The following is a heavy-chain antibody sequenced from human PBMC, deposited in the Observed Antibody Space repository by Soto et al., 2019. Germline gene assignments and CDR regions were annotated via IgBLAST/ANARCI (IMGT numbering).Heavy chain of an antibody. J-gene: IGHJ6*03. D-gene: IGHD1-26*01. CDR1: GFSLSSYA. CDR3: ANLAKNYYHYMDV. Sequence: GGSLRLSCAASGFSLSSYAMHWVRQAPGKGLEWVSLISNNGSSTDYADSVKGRFTISRDNAKNSLSLQMNSLRAEDTAVYYCANLAKNYYHYMDVWGKGTTVTVSS. CDR2: ISNNGSST. V-gene: IGHV3-48*04.